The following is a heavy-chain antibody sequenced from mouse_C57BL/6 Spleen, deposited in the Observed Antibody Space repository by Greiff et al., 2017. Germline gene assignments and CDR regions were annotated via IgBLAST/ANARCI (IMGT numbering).Heavy chain of an antibody. J-gene: IGHJ2*01. CDR1: GYTFTSYW. CDR2: IYPGSGST. V-gene: IGHV1-55*01. D-gene: IGHD4-1*01. CDR3: ARDLGYYFDY. Sequence: QVHVKQSGAELVKPGASVKMSCKASGYTFTSYWITWVKQRPGQGLEWIGDIYPGSGSTNYNEKFKSKATLTVDTSSSTAYMQLSSLTSEDSAVYYCARDLGYYFDYWGQGTTLTVSS.